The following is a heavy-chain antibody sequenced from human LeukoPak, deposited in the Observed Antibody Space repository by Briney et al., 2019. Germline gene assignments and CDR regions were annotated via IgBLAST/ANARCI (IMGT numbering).Heavy chain of an antibody. CDR2: INHSGST. CDR3: ARMSSSSAYYYYGMDV. D-gene: IGHD6-6*01. CDR1: GGSFSAYY. V-gene: IGHV4-34*01. Sequence: SETLSLTCAVYGGSFSAYYWSWIRQPPGKGLEWIGEINHSGSTNYNPSLKSRVTISVDTSKNQFSLKLSSVTAADTAVYYCARMSSSSAYYYYGMDVWGQGTTVTASS. J-gene: IGHJ6*02.